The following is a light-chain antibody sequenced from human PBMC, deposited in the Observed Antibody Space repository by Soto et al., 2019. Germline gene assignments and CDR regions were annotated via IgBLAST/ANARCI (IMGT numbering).Light chain of an antibody. J-gene: IGKJ3*01. V-gene: IGKV1-5*03. Sequence: DLQMTQSPSTLSASVGDRVTITCRASQNINDWLAWYQQKPGKAPKLLIYGASILERGVPSRFSGSGSGTEFTLTINNLQPDDFATYYCQRYNYFFGPGTTLDIK. CDR2: GAS. CDR1: QNINDW. CDR3: QRYNYF.